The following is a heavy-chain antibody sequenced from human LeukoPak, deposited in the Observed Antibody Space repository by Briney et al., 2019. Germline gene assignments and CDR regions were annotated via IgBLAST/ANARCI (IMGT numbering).Heavy chain of an antibody. Sequence: GGSLRLSCAASGFIFNKAWMNWVRQAPGKGPEWVGRIRSNNDGGTTDYASPVEGRFIISRDDSKNTIYLQMNRLIIDDTAIYYCTPVMVEDRGFWGQGTLVTVSS. D-gene: IGHD2-21*01. V-gene: IGHV3-15*01. CDR3: TPVMVEDRGF. CDR2: IRSNNDGGTT. CDR1: GFIFNKAW. J-gene: IGHJ4*02.